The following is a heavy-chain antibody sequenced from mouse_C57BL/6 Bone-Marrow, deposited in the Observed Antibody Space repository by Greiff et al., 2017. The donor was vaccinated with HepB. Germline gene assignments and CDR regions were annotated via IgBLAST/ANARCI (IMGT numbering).Heavy chain of an antibody. CDR3: TREGIYYDYDGAWFAY. CDR2: ISSGGDYI. V-gene: IGHV5-9-1*02. J-gene: IGHJ3*01. Sequence: DVKLVESGAGLVKPGGSLKLSCAASGFTFSSYAMSWVRQTPEKRLEWVAYISSGGDYIYYADTVKGRFTISRDNARNTLYLQMSRLKSEDTAMYYCTREGIYYDYDGAWFAYWGQGTLVTVSA. CDR1: GFTFSSYA. D-gene: IGHD2-4*01.